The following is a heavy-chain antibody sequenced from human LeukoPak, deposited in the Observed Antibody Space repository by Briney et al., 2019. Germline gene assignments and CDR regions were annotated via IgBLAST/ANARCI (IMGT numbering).Heavy chain of an antibody. D-gene: IGHD3-22*01. V-gene: IGHV4-34*01. CDR1: GGSFSGYY. J-gene: IGHJ4*02. CDR3: ARGRHYYDSSGFVFDY. CDR2: MNHSGST. Sequence: KSSETLSLTCAVYGGSFSGYYWSWIRQPPGKGLEWIGEMNHSGSTNYNPSLKSPVTISVDTSKNQFSLKLSSVTAADTAVYYCARGRHYYDSSGFVFDYWGQGTLVTVSS.